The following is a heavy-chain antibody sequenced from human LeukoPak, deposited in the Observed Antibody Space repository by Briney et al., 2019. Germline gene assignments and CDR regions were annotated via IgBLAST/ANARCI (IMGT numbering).Heavy chain of an antibody. J-gene: IGHJ4*02. CDR2: IIPICGTA. V-gene: IGHV1-69*05. CDR3: ARTWNDERYFDY. CDR1: GGTFSSYS. Sequence: ASVKVSCKASGGTFSSYSISWVRQAPGQGLEWMRRIIPICGTANYAQKFQGRVTITTDESTSTAYMELRSMRSEDTAVYYCARTWNDERYFDYWGQGTLVPVSS. D-gene: IGHD1-1*01.